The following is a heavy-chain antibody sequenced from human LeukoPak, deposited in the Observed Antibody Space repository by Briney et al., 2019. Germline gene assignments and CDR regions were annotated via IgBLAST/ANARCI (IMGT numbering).Heavy chain of an antibody. D-gene: IGHD2-15*01. J-gene: IGHJ3*02. V-gene: IGHV4-59*01. Sequence: PSETLSLTCTVSGGSFSSYYWSWIRQPPGKGLEWIGYIYYSEDTNYSPSLKSRVSMSVDSSNNQFSLELSSVTAADTAVYYCARDRLKWSRDAFNIWGQGTTVTVS. CDR2: IYYSEDT. CDR3: ARDRLKWSRDAFNI. CDR1: GGSFSSYY.